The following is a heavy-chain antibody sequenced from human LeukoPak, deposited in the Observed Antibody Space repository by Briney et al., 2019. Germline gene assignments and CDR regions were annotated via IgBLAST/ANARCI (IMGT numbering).Heavy chain of an antibody. V-gene: IGHV4-39*07. Sequence: SETLSLTCTVSGGSISSSTYHWTWIRQPPGKGLEWIGSIYHSGSTYYNPSLKSRVTISVDTSKNQFSLKLSSVTAADTAVYYCASHYDIEAFDIWGQGTMVTVSS. CDR3: ASHYDIEAFDI. CDR1: GGSISSSTYH. D-gene: IGHD3-9*01. CDR2: IYHSGST. J-gene: IGHJ3*02.